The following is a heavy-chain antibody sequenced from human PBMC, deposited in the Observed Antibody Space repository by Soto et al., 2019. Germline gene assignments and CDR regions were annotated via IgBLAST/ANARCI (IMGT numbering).Heavy chain of an antibody. Sequence: QVQLVESGGGVVQPGRSLRLSCVASGFTFSSYGMHWVRQAPGKGLEWVAVIWYDGSNKYYADSVKGRFTISRDNSKNTLYLQMNSLRAEDTAVYYCARDQGYYASSGYYYPEYVQHWGQGTLVTVSS. CDR3: ARDQGYYASSGYYYPEYVQH. V-gene: IGHV3-33*01. CDR2: IWYDGSNK. J-gene: IGHJ1*01. D-gene: IGHD3-22*01. CDR1: GFTFSSYG.